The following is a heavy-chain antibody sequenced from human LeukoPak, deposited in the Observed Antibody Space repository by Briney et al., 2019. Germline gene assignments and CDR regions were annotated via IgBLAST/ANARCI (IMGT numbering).Heavy chain of an antibody. CDR2: ISHDDSHI. Sequence: GGSLMISCAASGFTFSSYVIHWVRQAPGKGLEWVAVISHDDSHICYADSVKGRFTISRDNSMNTLYLQMNSLRVEDTAVYFCARDPTLGHPDYFDYWGQGTLVTVSS. CDR3: ARDPTLGHPDYFDY. CDR1: GFTFSSYV. D-gene: IGHD1-1*01. V-gene: IGHV3-30-3*01. J-gene: IGHJ4*02.